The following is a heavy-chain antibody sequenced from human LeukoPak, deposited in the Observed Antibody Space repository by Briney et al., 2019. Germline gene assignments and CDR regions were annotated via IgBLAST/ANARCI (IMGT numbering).Heavy chain of an antibody. CDR3: AKAGIGVVGYFDY. D-gene: IGHD6-19*01. CDR2: IRGSGVST. V-gene: IGHV3-23*01. J-gene: IGHJ4*02. CDR1: GFTFSSYA. Sequence: GGSLRLSCAASGFTFSSYAMNWVRQAPGKGLEWVSAIRGSGVSTYYADSVRGRFTISRDNSKNTLYLQMNSLRDEDTALYYCAKAGIGVVGYFDYWGQGALVTVSS.